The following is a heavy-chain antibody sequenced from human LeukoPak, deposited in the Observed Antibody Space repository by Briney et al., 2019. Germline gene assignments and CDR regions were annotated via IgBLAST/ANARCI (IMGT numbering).Heavy chain of an antibody. CDR1: GGSFSGYY. Sequence: SETLSLTCAVYGGSFSGYYWSWIRQPPGKGLEWIGEINHSGSTNYNPSLKSRVTISVDTSKNQFSLRLSSVTAADTAVYYCARGYCSGGSCYPPEVYNWFDPWGQGTLVTVSS. CDR3: ARGYCSGGSCYPPEVYNWFDP. J-gene: IGHJ5*02. CDR2: INHSGST. V-gene: IGHV4-34*01. D-gene: IGHD2-15*01.